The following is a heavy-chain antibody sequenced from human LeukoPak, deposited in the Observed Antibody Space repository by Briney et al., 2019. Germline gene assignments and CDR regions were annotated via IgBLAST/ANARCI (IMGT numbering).Heavy chain of an antibody. CDR1: GYSFTNYW. Sequence: GVSLKISCKVSGYSFTNYWIGCVRQMPGKGLEWMGTIFPGDSDTRYSPSFQGQVTISADKTISTAYLQWSSLRASDTAMYYCARHGPNWCDAFDIWGQGTMVTVSS. J-gene: IGHJ3*02. D-gene: IGHD1-1*01. V-gene: IGHV5-51*01. CDR3: ARHGPNWCDAFDI. CDR2: IFPGDSDT.